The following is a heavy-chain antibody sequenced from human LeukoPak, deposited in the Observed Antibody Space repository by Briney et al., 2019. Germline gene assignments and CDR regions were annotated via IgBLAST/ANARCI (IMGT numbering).Heavy chain of an antibody. CDR3: AKFEWFGEPTFDY. J-gene: IGHJ4*02. Sequence: GGSLRLSCAASGFTFSSYSMNWVRQAPGKGLEWVSAISGSGGSTYYADSVKGRFTISRDNSKNTLYLQMNSLRAEDTAVYYCAKFEWFGEPTFDYWGQGTLVTVSS. D-gene: IGHD3-10*01. V-gene: IGHV3-23*01. CDR1: GFTFSSYS. CDR2: ISGSGGST.